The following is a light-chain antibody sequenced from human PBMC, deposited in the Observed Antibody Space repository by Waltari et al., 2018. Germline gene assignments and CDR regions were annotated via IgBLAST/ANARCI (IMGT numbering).Light chain of an antibody. CDR3: HAWDGVAVV. Sequence: SDLTQSLSLSVYPGQTASITCSADQLGQKYVSWYQMRPGQSPLLGIYEDSRLPSGILACGSGSNSGNTATLTITGTQSMDEADYYCHAWDGVAVVFGGGTQLTVL. J-gene: IGLJ3*02. CDR2: EDS. V-gene: IGLV3-1*01. CDR1: QLGQKY.